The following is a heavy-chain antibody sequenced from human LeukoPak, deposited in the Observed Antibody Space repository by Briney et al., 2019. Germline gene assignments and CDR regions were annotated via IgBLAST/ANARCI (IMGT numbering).Heavy chain of an antibody. D-gene: IGHD2-21*01. Sequence: WGSLRLSCAASGFTFNYAWMSWVRQAPGKGLEWVGRIRTKTDGGTTDCAAPVKGRFTISRDDSKNTLYLQMNSLKTEDTAVYYGTTGLLAHWGQGTLVTVSS. V-gene: IGHV3-15*01. CDR3: TTGLLAH. CDR1: GFTFNYAW. CDR2: IRTKTDGGTT. J-gene: IGHJ4*02.